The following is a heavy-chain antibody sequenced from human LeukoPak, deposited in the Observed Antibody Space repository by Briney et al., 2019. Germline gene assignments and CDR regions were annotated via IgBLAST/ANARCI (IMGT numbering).Heavy chain of an antibody. D-gene: IGHD6-19*01. Sequence: SETLSLTCTVSGGSISSSSYYWGWIRQPPGKGLEWIGGIYYSGSTYYNPSLKSRVTISVDTSKNQFSLKLSSVTAADTAVYYCARRLQWLVPEYFDYWGQGTLVTVSS. CDR1: GGSISSSSYY. J-gene: IGHJ4*02. V-gene: IGHV4-39*01. CDR2: IYYSGST. CDR3: ARRLQWLVPEYFDY.